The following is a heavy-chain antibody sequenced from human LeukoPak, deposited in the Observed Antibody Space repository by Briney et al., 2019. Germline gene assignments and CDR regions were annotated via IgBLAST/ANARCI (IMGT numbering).Heavy chain of an antibody. CDR1: GGSFSGYY. V-gene: IGHV4-34*01. J-gene: IGHJ6*02. D-gene: IGHD6-13*01. Sequence: PSETLSLTCAVYGGSFSGYYWSWIRQPPGKGLEWIGEINHSGSTNYNPSLKSRVTISVDTSKNQFSLKLSSVTAADTAVYYCAREDRWYLNYYYYYGMDVWGQGTTVTVSS. CDR2: INHSGST. CDR3: AREDRWYLNYYYYYGMDV.